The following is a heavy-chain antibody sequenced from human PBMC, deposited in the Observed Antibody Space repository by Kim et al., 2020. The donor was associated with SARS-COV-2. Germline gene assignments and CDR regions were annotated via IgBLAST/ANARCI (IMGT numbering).Heavy chain of an antibody. CDR3: ARALITMVRGEWFDP. J-gene: IGHJ5*02. CDR1: GGSFSGYY. V-gene: IGHV4-34*01. CDR2: INHSGST. Sequence: SETLSLTCAVYGGSFSGYYWSWIRQPPGKGLEWIGEINHSGSTNYNPSLKSRVTISVDTSKNQFSLKLSSVTAADTAVYYCARALITMVRGEWFDPWGQGTLVTVSS. D-gene: IGHD3-10*01.